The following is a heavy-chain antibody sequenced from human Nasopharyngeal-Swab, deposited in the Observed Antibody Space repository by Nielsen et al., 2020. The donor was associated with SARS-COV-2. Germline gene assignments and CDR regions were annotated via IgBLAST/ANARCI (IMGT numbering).Heavy chain of an antibody. CDR1: GGSISSYY. CDR3: AVYYYYMDV. CDR2: IYYSGRT. Sequence: SETLSLTCTLSGGSISSYYWSWIRQPPGKGLEWIGYIYYSGRTNYNPSLKSRVTISLDTHKNQFSLKLSSVTAADPAVYYCAVYYYYMDVWGKGTPVTVSS. J-gene: IGHJ6*03. V-gene: IGHV4-59*08.